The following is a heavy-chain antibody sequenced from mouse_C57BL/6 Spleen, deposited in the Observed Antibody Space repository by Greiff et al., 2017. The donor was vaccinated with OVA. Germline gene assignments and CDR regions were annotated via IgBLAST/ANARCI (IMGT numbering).Heavy chain of an antibody. Sequence: DVQLQESGPGLVKPSPSLSLTCSVTGYSITSGYYWNWIRQFPGNKLEWMGYISYDGSTNYNPSLKNRSSITRDTSKNQFFLKLKSVTTEDAATYYCARGDYGSGGDYWGQGTTLTVSS. CDR1: GYSITSGYY. V-gene: IGHV3-6*01. J-gene: IGHJ2*01. D-gene: IGHD1-1*01. CDR3: ARGDYGSGGDY. CDR2: ISYDGST.